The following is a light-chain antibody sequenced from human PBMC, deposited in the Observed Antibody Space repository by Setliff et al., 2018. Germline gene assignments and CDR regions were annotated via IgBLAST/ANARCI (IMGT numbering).Light chain of an antibody. CDR3: SSYTSSSTPFV. V-gene: IGLV2-14*01. Sequence: LTQPASVSGSPGQSITISCTGTSSDVGGYNYVSWYQQHPGKAPKLMIYEVSNRPSGVSNRFSGSKSGNTASLTISGLQAEDEADYYCSSYTSSSTPFVFGTGTKGTVL. CDR2: EVS. CDR1: SSDVGGYNY. J-gene: IGLJ1*01.